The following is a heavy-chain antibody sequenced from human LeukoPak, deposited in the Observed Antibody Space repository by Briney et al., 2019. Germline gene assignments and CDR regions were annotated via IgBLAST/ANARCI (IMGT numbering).Heavy chain of an antibody. D-gene: IGHD3-22*01. Sequence: SETLSLTCAVYGGSFSGYYWSWIRQPPGKGLEWIGEINHSGSTNYNPSLKSRVTISVDTSKNQFSLKLSSVTAADTAVYYCARGRGYLITYWGQGTLVTVSS. CDR1: GGSFSGYY. CDR2: INHSGST. V-gene: IGHV4-34*01. J-gene: IGHJ4*02. CDR3: ARGRGYLITY.